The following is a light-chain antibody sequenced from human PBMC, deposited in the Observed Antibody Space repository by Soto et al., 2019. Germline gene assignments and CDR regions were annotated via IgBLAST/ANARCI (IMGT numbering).Light chain of an antibody. CDR1: QSVSSN. CDR3: QQRSNWPRT. Sequence: EIVMTQSPGTLSLSPGEGATLSCRASQSVSSNLAWYQQKPGQAPRVLIYDASNRATGIPARFSGSGSGTDFTLTISSLEPEDFAVYYCQQRSNWPRTFGQGTKVDIK. V-gene: IGKV3-11*01. J-gene: IGKJ1*01. CDR2: DAS.